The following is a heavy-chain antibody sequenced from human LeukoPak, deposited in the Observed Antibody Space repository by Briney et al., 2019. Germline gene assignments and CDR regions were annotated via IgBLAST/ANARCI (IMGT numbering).Heavy chain of an antibody. J-gene: IGHJ5*02. CDR1: GYTFTGYY. V-gene: IGHV1-2*02. CDR2: INPNSGGT. CDR3: ARDGGIVVAVNWFDP. Sequence: GASVKVSCKASGYTFTGYYMHWVRQAPGQGLEWMGWINPNSGGTNYAQKFQGRVTMTRDTSISTAYMELSRLRSDDTAVYYCARDGGIVVAVNWFDPWGQGTLVTVSS. D-gene: IGHD2-2*01.